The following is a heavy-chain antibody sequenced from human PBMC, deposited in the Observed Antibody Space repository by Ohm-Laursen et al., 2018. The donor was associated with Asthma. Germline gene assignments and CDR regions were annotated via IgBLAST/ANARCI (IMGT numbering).Heavy chain of an antibody. CDR2: ISYDGSNK. CDR1: GFTFSSYG. CDR3: AKEGGSGEFGFDY. V-gene: IGHV3-30*18. Sequence: SLRLSCAASGFTFSSYGMHWVRQAPGKGLEWVAVISYDGSNKYYADSVKGRFTISRDNSKNTLYLQMSSLRAEDTAVYYCAKEGGSGEFGFDYWGQGTLVTVSS. D-gene: IGHD6-25*01. J-gene: IGHJ4*02.